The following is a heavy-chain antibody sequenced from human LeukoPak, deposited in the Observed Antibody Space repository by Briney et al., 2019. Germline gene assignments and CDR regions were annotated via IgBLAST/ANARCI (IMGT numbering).Heavy chain of an antibody. Sequence: ASETLSLTCTVSGGSISSYYWSWIRQPPGKGLEWIGYIYYSGSTNYNPSLKSRVTMSVDTSKNQFSLKLSSVTAADTAVYYCARTYKVGATRFSHYYYYYYMDVWGKGTTVTISS. CDR3: ARTYKVGATRFSHYYYYYYMDV. J-gene: IGHJ6*03. CDR1: GGSISSYY. D-gene: IGHD1-26*01. V-gene: IGHV4-59*12. CDR2: IYYSGST.